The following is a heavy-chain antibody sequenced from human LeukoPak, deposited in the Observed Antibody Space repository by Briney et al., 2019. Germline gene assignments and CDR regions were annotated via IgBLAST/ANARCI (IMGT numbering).Heavy chain of an antibody. CDR3: ARGDHDYGDHGAFAFDI. CDR1: GGSISNYY. D-gene: IGHD4-17*01. J-gene: IGHJ3*02. Sequence: SETLSLTCTVSGGSISNYYWSWIRQHPGKGLEWIGYIYYSGSTYYNPSLKSRVTISVDTSKNQFSLKLSSVTAADTAVYYCARGDHDYGDHGAFAFDIWGQGTMVTVSS. V-gene: IGHV4-59*06. CDR2: IYYSGST.